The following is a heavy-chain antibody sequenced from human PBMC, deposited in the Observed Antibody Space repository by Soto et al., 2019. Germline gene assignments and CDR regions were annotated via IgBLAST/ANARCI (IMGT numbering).Heavy chain of an antibody. CDR3: ARGNKGPGHYGPGSQGWYGP. J-gene: IGHJ5*02. V-gene: IGHV1-69*06. CDR2: IIPITETP. CDR1: GGTFSSHA. Sequence: QVQLVQSGAEVKKPGSSVKVSCKVSGGTFSSHAINWLRQAPGQGFEWMGVIIPITETPNNAEKFQGRVTITADKSTTTVYMVLSSLTFDDTAVYFCARGNKGPGHYGPGSQGWYGPWGQGTLVTVSS. D-gene: IGHD3-10*01.